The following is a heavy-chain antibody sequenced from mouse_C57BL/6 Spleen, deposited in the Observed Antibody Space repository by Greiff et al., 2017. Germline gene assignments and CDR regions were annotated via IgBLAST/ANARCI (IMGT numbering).Heavy chain of an antibody. CDR1: GYTFTSYW. CDR3: ARGAYCGSSYEGNYFDY. Sequence: VQLQQPGAELVKPGASVKLSCKASGYTFTSYWMHWVKQRPGRGLEWIGRIDPNSGGTKYNEKFKSKATLTVDKSSSTAYMQLSSLTSEDSAVYYCARGAYCGSSYEGNYFDYWGQGTTLTVSS. D-gene: IGHD1-1*01. CDR2: IDPNSGGT. J-gene: IGHJ2*01. V-gene: IGHV1-72*01.